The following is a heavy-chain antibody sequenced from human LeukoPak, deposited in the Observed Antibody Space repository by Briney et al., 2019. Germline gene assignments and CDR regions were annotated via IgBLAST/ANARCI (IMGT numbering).Heavy chain of an antibody. V-gene: IGHV3-21*04. Sequence: PGGSLRLSCAASGFTFSSYSMNWVRQAPGKGLEWVSSISSSSSYIYYADSVKGRFTISRDDSKNTLYLQMNSLRAEDTAVYYCARGGVGATGMIYWGQGTLVTVSS. CDR3: ARGGVGATGMIY. CDR2: ISSSSSYI. J-gene: IGHJ4*02. D-gene: IGHD1-26*01. CDR1: GFTFSSYS.